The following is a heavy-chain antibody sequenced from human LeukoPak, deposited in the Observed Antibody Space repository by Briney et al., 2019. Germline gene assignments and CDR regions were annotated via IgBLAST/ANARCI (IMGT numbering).Heavy chain of an antibody. CDR1: GFTFDDYA. V-gene: IGHV3-9*01. CDR2: ISWNSGSI. Sequence: GGSLRLSCAASGFTFDDYAMHWVRQAPGKGLEWVSGISWNSGSIGYADSVKGRFTISRDNAKNSLYLQMNSLSAEDTAVYYCARDAVEGSRYYYYMDVWGKGTTVTVSS. CDR3: ARDAVEGSRYYYYMDV. D-gene: IGHD3-10*01. J-gene: IGHJ6*03.